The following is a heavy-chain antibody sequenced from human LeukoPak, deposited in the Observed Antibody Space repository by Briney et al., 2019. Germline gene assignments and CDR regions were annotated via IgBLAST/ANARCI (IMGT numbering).Heavy chain of an antibody. CDR1: GFTFSSYS. J-gene: IGHJ4*02. V-gene: IGHV3-48*04. D-gene: IGHD2-15*01. CDR2: ISSSSSTI. CDR3: AREKPGRLGYCSGGSCPADDY. Sequence: GGSLRLSCAASGFTFSSYSMNWVRQAPGKGLEWVSYISSSSSTIYYADSVKGRFTISRDNAKNSLYLQMNSLRAEDTAVYYCAREKPGRLGYCSGGSCPADDYWGQGTLVTVSS.